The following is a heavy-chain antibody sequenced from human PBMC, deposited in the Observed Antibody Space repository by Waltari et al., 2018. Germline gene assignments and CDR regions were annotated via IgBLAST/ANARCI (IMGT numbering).Heavy chain of an antibody. CDR1: GFTFSSYA. CDR3: ASGNVTPRYYFDY. Sequence: EVQLVESGGGLVQPGGSLRLSCAASGFTFSSYAMSWVRQAPGKGREWVSAMSGSGGSTYYADAGKGRFTISRDNSKNTLYLQMNSLRAEDTAVYYCASGNVTPRYYFDYWGQGTLVTVSS. D-gene: IGHD2-21*02. CDR2: MSGSGGST. J-gene: IGHJ4*02. V-gene: IGHV3-23*04.